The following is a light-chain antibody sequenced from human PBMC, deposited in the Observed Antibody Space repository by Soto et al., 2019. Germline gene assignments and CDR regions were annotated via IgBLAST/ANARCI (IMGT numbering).Light chain of an antibody. CDR1: SSDVGAYNY. Sequence: QSALTQPASVSGSPGQSITISCTGTSSDVGAYNYVSWYQQYPGKAPKLMIYEVTNRPSGVSNRFSGSKSGITASLTISELQAEDEADYYCTSYTDGIPLYVFGTGTKLTVL. CDR2: EVT. J-gene: IGLJ1*01. V-gene: IGLV2-14*01. CDR3: TSYTDGIPLYV.